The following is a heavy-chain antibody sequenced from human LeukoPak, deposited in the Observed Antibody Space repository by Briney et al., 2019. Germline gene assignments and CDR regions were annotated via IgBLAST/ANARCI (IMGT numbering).Heavy chain of an antibody. CDR2: INPSGGST. CDR3: ARDPIVVVPAAKGGYNWFDP. CDR1: GYTFTSYY. D-gene: IGHD2-2*01. Sequence: ASVKVSCKASGYTFTSYYMHWVRQAPGQGLEWMGIINPSGGSTSYAQKFQGRVTMTRDTSTSTVYMELSSLRSEDTAVYYCARDPIVVVPAAKGGYNWFDPWGQGTLVTVSS. J-gene: IGHJ5*02. V-gene: IGHV1-46*01.